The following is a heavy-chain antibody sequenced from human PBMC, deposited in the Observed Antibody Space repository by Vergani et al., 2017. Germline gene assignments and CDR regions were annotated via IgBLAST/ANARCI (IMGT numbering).Heavy chain of an antibody. V-gene: IGHV4-4*02. CDR1: GGSISSSNW. CDR3: ARTPYYYDSSGYSYYFDY. D-gene: IGHD3-22*01. Sequence: QVQLQESGPGLVKPSGTLSLTCAVSGGSISSSNWWSWVRQPPGKGLEWIGEIYHSGSTNYNPSLKSRVTISVDKSKHQFTLKLSSVTAADTAVYYCARTPYYYDSSGYSYYFDYWGQGTLVTVSS. CDR2: IYHSGST. J-gene: IGHJ4*02.